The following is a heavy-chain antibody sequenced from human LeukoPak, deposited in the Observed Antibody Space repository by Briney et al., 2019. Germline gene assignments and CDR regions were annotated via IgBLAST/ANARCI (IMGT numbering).Heavy chain of an antibody. V-gene: IGHV1-2*02. CDR3: ARGGSTMVRGDFDY. J-gene: IGHJ4*02. D-gene: IGHD3-10*01. CDR1: GYTFTGYN. CDR2: INPNSGGT. Sequence: GASVKVSCKASGYTFTGYNMHWVRQAPGQGLEWMGWINPNSGGTNYAQKFQGRVTMTRDTSISTAYMELSRLRSDDTAVYYCARGGSTMVRGDFDYWGQGTLVTVSS.